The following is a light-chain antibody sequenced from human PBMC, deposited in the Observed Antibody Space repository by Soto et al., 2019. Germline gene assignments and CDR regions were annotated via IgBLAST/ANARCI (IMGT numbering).Light chain of an antibody. Sequence: MEWDQGAAAVSAKVGDRVSITCVSSHGISSYLASYQQKPGKALKLLIYAASTLQSGVPSRFSGSGSGTDFTLPLSRLPPQDFAPYYCQPPNTYPITFAQGTRLEI. CDR3: QPPNTYPIT. V-gene: IGKV1-9*01. CDR1: HGISSY. CDR2: AAS. J-gene: IGKJ5*01.